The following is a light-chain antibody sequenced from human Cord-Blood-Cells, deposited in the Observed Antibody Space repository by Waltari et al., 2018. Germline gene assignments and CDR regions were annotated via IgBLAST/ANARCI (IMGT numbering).Light chain of an antibody. V-gene: IGLV2-14*03. Sequence: QLALNSPASLSGSPGQSVTISCTGTSSDVGGYNYVSWYQQHPGKAPKLMIYDVSNRPSGVSNRFSGSKSGNTASLTISGLQAEDEADYYCSSYTSSSTWVFGGGTKLTVL. CDR3: SSYTSSSTWV. CDR1: SSDVGGYNY. J-gene: IGLJ3*02. CDR2: DVS.